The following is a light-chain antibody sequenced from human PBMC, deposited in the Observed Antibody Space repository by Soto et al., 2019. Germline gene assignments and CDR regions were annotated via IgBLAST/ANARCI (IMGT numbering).Light chain of an antibody. Sequence: QSALTQPPSASGSPGQSVTISCTGTSSDVGGYNFVSWYQQHPGKAPKLIIYEVSKRPSGVPDRFSGSKSGNTASLTVSGLQADDEADYYCTSYAGSNIPVVFGGGTKLTVL. CDR1: SSDVGGYNF. J-gene: IGLJ2*01. V-gene: IGLV2-8*01. CDR3: TSYAGSNIPVV. CDR2: EVS.